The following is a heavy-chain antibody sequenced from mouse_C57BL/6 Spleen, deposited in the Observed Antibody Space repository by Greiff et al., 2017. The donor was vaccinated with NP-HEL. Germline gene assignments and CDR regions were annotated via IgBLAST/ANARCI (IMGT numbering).Heavy chain of an antibody. CDR1: GYTFTSYW. Sequence: QVQLQQPGAELVKPGASVKLSCKASGYTFTSYWMHWVKQRPGQGLEWIGMIHPNSGSTNYNEKFKSKATLTVDKSSSTAYMQLSSLTSEDSAVYYCARLGLRDYYAMDYWGQGTSVTVSS. J-gene: IGHJ4*01. D-gene: IGHD2-4*01. CDR3: ARLGLRDYYAMDY. CDR2: IHPNSGST. V-gene: IGHV1-64*01.